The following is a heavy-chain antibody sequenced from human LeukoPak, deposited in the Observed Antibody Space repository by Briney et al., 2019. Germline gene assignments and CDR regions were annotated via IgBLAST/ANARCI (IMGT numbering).Heavy chain of an antibody. CDR2: ISSSGSTI. Sequence: GGSLRLSCAASGFTFSSYEMNWVRQAPGKGLEWVSYISSSGSTIYYADSVKGRFTISRDNAKNSLYLQMNSLRAEDTAVYYCARLEDVGSSFDPWGQGTLVTVSS. J-gene: IGHJ5*02. D-gene: IGHD3-10*01. V-gene: IGHV3-48*03. CDR1: GFTFSSYE. CDR3: ARLEDVGSSFDP.